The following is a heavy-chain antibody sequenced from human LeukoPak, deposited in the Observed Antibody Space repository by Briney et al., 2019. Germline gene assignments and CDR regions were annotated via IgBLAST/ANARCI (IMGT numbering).Heavy chain of an antibody. V-gene: IGHV4-59*01. Sequence: PSETLSLTCTVSGGSISSYYWSWIRQPPGKGLEWIEYIYYSGSTNYNPSLKSRVTISVDTSKNQFSLKLSSVTAADTAVYYCARASQRITIFGVVPRYFDYWGQGTLVTVSS. D-gene: IGHD3-3*01. CDR2: IYYSGST. CDR3: ARASQRITIFGVVPRYFDY. CDR1: GGSISSYY. J-gene: IGHJ4*02.